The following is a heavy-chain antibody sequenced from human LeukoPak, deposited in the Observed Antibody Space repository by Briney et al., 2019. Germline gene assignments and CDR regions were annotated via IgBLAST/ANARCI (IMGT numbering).Heavy chain of an antibody. CDR1: GYRFTSYW. CDR2: IYPGESDT. CDR3: ARLTVSSSAWFDP. J-gene: IGHJ5*02. Sequence: GASLKISCKGSGYRFTSYWIGWVRQLPGKGLEWMGIIYPGESDTRYSPSFQGQVTISADKSISTAYLQWSSLKASDTAMYYCARLTVSSSAWFDPWGQGTLVTVSS. V-gene: IGHV5-51*01.